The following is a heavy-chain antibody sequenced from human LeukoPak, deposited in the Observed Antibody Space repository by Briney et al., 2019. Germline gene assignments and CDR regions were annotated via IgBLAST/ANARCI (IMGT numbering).Heavy chain of an antibody. J-gene: IGHJ4*02. CDR3: ARGGQLGLDY. D-gene: IGHD6-13*01. CDR2: ISSSGSTI. V-gene: IGHV3-48*03. CDR1: GFTFSSYE. Sequence: GGSLTLSCAASGFTFSSYEMNWVRQAPGKGLEWVSYISSSGSTIYYADSVKGRFTISRDNAKNSLYLQMNSLRAEDTAVYYCARGGQLGLDYWGQGTLVTVSS.